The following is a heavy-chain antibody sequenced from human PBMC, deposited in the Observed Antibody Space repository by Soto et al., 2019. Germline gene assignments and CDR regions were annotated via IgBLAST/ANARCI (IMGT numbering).Heavy chain of an antibody. CDR1: GGTFSSYA. D-gene: IGHD2-15*01. Sequence: ASVKVSCKASGGTFSSYAISWVRQAPGQGLEWMGGIIPIFGTANYAQKFQGSVTITADASTSTAYMELSSLRSEDTAVYYCATVLVGAAATTRYYYGMDVWGQGTTVTVSS. CDR3: ATVLVGAAATTRYYYGMDV. CDR2: IIPIFGTA. J-gene: IGHJ6*02. V-gene: IGHV1-69*13.